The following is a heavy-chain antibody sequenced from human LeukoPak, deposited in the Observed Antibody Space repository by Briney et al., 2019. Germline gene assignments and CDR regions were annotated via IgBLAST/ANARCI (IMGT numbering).Heavy chain of an antibody. J-gene: IGHJ6*03. CDR3: ARDLGSLAGRTYYYYYYMDV. D-gene: IGHD3-16*01. CDR1: GYTFTGYY. CDR2: INPNSGGT. Sequence: ASVKVSCKASGYTFTGYYMHWVRQAPGQGLEWMGWINPNSGGTNYAQKFQGRVTMTRDTSISTAYVELSRLRSDDTAVYYCARDLGSLAGRTYYYYYYMDVWGKGTTVTISS. V-gene: IGHV1-2*02.